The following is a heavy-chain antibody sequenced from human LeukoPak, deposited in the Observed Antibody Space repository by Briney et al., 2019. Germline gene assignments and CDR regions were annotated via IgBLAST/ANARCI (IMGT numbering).Heavy chain of an antibody. V-gene: IGHV4-34*01. D-gene: IGHD5-24*01. CDR3: ARGDLEMATMSFDY. Sequence: PSETLSLTCAVYGGSFSSYYWGWIRQPPGKGLEWIGYIYHSGSTYYNPSLKSRVTISVDRSKNQFSLKLSSVTAADTAVYYCARGDLEMATMSFDYWGQGTLVTVSS. CDR2: IYHSGST. J-gene: IGHJ4*02. CDR1: GGSFSSYY.